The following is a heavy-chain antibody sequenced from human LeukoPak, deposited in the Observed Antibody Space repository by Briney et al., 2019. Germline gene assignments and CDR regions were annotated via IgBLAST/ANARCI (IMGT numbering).Heavy chain of an antibody. CDR3: ARDPSRGVWAFVFDY. V-gene: IGHV3-48*03. D-gene: IGHD3-10*01. Sequence: GGSLRLSCAASGFTFSSYEMNWVRQAPGKGLGWVSYISSSGSTIYYADSVKGRFTISRGNAKNSLYLQMNSLRAEDTAVYYCARDPSRGVWAFVFDYWGQGTLVTVSS. J-gene: IGHJ4*02. CDR2: ISSSGSTI. CDR1: GFTFSSYE.